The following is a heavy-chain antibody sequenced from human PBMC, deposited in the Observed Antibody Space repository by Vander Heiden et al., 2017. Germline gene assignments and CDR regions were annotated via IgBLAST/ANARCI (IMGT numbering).Heavy chain of an antibody. V-gene: IGHV4-34*01. D-gene: IGHD2-15*01. Sequence: QVQLQQWGAGLLNPSETTPLTCSVYGGSFSGYYWSWVRQPPGKGVEWIGGINDSGSTNYNASLKSRVTISVDTSKNQFSLKLSSVTAADTAVYYCVIAATLKVQHWGQGTQVTVS. CDR3: VIAATLKVQH. CDR1: GGSFSGYY. J-gene: IGHJ1*01. CDR2: INDSGST.